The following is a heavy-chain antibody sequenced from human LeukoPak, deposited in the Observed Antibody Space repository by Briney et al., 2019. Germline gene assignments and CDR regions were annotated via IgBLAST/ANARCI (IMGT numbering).Heavy chain of an antibody. Sequence: GGSLRLSCVASGFAFSGNYMSWVRQAPGGGLEWVSLIYSTFDTSYTDSVRGGFTISRDNSKNTVYLQMNSLRVEDTAVYYCASHGGQSSAPFIDFWGQGTLVTVSS. CDR1: GFAFSGNY. V-gene: IGHV3-66*04. J-gene: IGHJ4*02. CDR2: IYSTFDT. CDR3: ASHGGQSSAPFIDF. D-gene: IGHD3-10*01.